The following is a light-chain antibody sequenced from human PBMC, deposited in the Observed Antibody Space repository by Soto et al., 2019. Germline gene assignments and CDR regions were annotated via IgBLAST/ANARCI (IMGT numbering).Light chain of an antibody. Sequence: QSVLTQAPSVSGTPWQRVTITCSGSSSNIGRNSVNWYQHLPGTAPKLLTHGNNHRPSGVPDRFSGSTSGTSASLAISGLQPEDEADYCCAAWDDSLNEYVFGDGTKVTVL. CDR2: GNN. V-gene: IGLV1-44*01. CDR3: AAWDDSLNEYV. CDR1: SSNIGRNS. J-gene: IGLJ1*01.